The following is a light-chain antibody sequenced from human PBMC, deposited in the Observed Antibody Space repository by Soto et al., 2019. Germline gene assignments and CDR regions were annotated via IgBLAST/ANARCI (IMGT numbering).Light chain of an antibody. J-gene: IGLJ1*01. CDR3: SSYTSSSTLSV. CDR1: SSDVGAYNY. V-gene: IGLV2-14*01. Sequence: QSALTQPASVSGSPGQPITISCTGTSSDVGAYNYVSWYQQHPGKAPKLMIYDVSNRPSGVSNRFSGSKSGNTASLTISGLQAEDEADYYCSSYTSSSTLSVFGTGTKVTVL. CDR2: DVS.